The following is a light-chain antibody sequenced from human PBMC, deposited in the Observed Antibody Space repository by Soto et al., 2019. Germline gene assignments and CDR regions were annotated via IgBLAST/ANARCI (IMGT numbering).Light chain of an antibody. CDR1: QDISNY. Sequence: DIQMTQSPSSLSASVGDRVTITCRASQDISNYLAWYQQKPGRVPKFLIYGASTLQSGVPSRFSGSGSGTDFTLTISSLQPEDVGSYYCQKYDSAPWTFGQGTKVEIK. CDR2: GAS. CDR3: QKYDSAPWT. V-gene: IGKV1-27*01. J-gene: IGKJ1*01.